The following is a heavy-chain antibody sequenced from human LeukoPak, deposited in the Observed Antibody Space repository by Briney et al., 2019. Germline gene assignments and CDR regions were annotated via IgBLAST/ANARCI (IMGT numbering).Heavy chain of an antibody. Sequence: PSETLSLTCTVSGGSISSHYWSWIRQPPGKGLEWIGYIYYSGSTNYNPSLKSRATISVDTSKNQFSLKLSSVTAADTAVYYCARDRYSYGYGYYFDYWGQGTLVTVSS. J-gene: IGHJ4*02. CDR1: GGSISSHY. CDR2: IYYSGST. V-gene: IGHV4-59*11. CDR3: ARDRYSYGYGYYFDY. D-gene: IGHD5-18*01.